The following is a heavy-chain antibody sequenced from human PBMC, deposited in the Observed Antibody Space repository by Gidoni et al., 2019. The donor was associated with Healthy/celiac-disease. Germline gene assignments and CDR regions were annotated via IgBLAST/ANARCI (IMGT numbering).Heavy chain of an antibody. CDR1: GFTCSSYS. V-gene: IGHV3-48*01. Sequence: EVQLGEAGGGLVQPGGSLRISSEATGFTCSSYSLDWVRQATGKGLEWVSYISISSSTIYYAHSVKGRFIISRDNAKDSLYLQMNSLRVEDTAVYYCARASGYCSGGSCYWVFFDYWGQGTLVTVSS. J-gene: IGHJ4*02. CDR2: ISISSSTI. D-gene: IGHD2-15*01. CDR3: ARASGYCSGGSCYWVFFDY.